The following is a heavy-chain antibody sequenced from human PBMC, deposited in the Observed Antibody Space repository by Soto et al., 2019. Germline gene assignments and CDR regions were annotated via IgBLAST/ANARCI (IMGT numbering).Heavy chain of an antibody. CDR1: GYTFTGYY. CDR2: ISAYNGNT. J-gene: IGHJ4*02. Sequence: GASVKVSCKASGYTFTGYYMHWVRQAPGQGLEWMGWISAYNGNTNYAQKLQGRVTMTTDTSTSTAYMELRSLRSDDTAVYYCARDPIGITFGGVPDYWGQGTLVTVSS. D-gene: IGHD3-16*01. CDR3: ARDPIGITFGGVPDY. V-gene: IGHV1-18*04.